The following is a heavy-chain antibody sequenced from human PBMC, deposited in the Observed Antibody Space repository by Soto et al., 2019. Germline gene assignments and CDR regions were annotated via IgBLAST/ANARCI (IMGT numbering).Heavy chain of an antibody. CDR2: IYTSGST. CDR1: GGSISSYY. Sequence: SETLSLTCTVSGGSISSYYWSWIRQPAGKGLEWIGRIYTSGSTNYNPSLKSRVTMSVDTSKNQFSLKLSSVTAADTAVYYCARYYSSSWWPGPNNWFDPWGQGTLVT. J-gene: IGHJ5*02. CDR3: ARYYSSSWWPGPNNWFDP. D-gene: IGHD6-13*01. V-gene: IGHV4-4*07.